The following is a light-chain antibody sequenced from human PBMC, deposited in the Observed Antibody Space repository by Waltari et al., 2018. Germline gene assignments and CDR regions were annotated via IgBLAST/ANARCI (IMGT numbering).Light chain of an antibody. J-gene: IGLJ3*02. CDR3: NSYTGSSSWV. CDR1: SSDVGFYNY. V-gene: IGLV2-14*01. CDR2: YVS. Sequence: QSALTQPASVSGSPGQSITISCYGTSSDVGFYNYVSWYQQHPGKAPKLMIYYVSQRPSGVSDRFSGSKSGNTASLTISGLQAEDEADYYCNSYTGSSSWVFGGGTKVTV.